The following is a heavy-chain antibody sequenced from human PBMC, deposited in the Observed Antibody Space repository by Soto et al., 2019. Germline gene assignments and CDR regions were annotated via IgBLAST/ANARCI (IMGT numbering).Heavy chain of an antibody. CDR3: ARGSITMVRGVIMYEDY. J-gene: IGHJ4*02. V-gene: IGHV4-30-4*08. Sequence: VQLLESGGGLVQPGGSLRLSCAASGFTFRSYAMSWVRQAPGKGLEWIGYIYYSGSTYYNPSLKSRVTISVDTSKNQFSLKLSSVTAADTAVYYCARGSITMVRGVIMYEDYWGQGTLVTVSS. CDR1: GFTFRSYA. CDR2: IYYSGST. D-gene: IGHD3-10*01.